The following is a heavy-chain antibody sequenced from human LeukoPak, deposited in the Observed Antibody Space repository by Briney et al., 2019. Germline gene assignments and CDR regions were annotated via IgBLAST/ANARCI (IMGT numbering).Heavy chain of an antibody. CDR3: TRPSYSSGWSFFDY. D-gene: IGHD6-19*01. V-gene: IGHV3-30*04. CDR2: ISYDGSNK. CDR1: GFTFSSYA. J-gene: IGHJ4*02. Sequence: GSLRLSCAASGFTFSSYAMHWVRQAPGKGLEWVTVISYDGSNKYYADSVKGRFTISRDNSKNTLHLQMNSLRAEDTAVYYCTRPSYSSGWSFFDYWGQGTLVTVSS.